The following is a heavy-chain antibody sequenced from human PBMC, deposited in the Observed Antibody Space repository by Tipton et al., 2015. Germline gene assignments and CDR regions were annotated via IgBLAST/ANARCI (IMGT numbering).Heavy chain of an antibody. J-gene: IGHJ6*02. CDR1: GFTFSSYV. Sequence: SLRLSCAASGFTFSSYVMHWVRQAPGKGLEWVAVIWYDGSNKYYVDSVQGRFTISRDNSKNTLYLQMNSLRAEDTAVYYCARATDNYDILTGDYRETWGMDVWGQGTTVTVSS. V-gene: IGHV3-33*01. D-gene: IGHD3-9*01. CDR2: IWYDGSNK. CDR3: ARATDNYDILTGDYRETWGMDV.